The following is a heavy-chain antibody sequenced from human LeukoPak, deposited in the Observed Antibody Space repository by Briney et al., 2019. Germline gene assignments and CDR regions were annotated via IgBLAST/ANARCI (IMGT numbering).Heavy chain of an antibody. J-gene: IGHJ4*02. CDR1: GGSVSSGSYY. V-gene: IGHV4-61*01. CDR3: ARISDYRDYYYFDY. Sequence: PSETLSLTCTVSGGSVSSGSYYWSWIRQPPGKGLEWIGYIYYSGSTNYNPSLKSRVTISVDTSKNQFSLKLSSVTAADTAVYYCARISDYRDYYYFDYWGQGTLVTVSS. CDR2: IYYSGST. D-gene: IGHD4-17*01.